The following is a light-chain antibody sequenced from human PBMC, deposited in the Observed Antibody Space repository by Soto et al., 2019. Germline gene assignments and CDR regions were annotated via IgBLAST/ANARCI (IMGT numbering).Light chain of an antibody. CDR3: QQYGSSPPLT. CDR1: QGFTSAY. Sequence: EIVLTQSPGTLSLSPGERATLSCRASQGFTSAYLAWYQQKPGQAPRLLIYGASSRATGIPDRFSGSGSGTDFTLTISRLEPEDFAVYYCQQYGSSPPLTFGGGTKVEIK. J-gene: IGKJ4*01. V-gene: IGKV3-20*01. CDR2: GAS.